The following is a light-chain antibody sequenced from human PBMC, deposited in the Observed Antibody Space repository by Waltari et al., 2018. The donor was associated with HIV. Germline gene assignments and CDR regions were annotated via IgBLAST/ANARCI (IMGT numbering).Light chain of an antibody. CDR3: CSYAGSSTWV. CDR1: RSDAGSYNP. V-gene: IGLV2-23*02. CDR2: EVS. J-gene: IGLJ3*02. Sequence: QSALTQPASVSGSPGQSITISCTGTRSDAGSYNPVSCYQQPPGKAPKLMFYEVSKRPSGVSNRFSGSKSGNTASLTISGLQAEDEADYYCCSYAGSSTWVFGGGTKLTVL.